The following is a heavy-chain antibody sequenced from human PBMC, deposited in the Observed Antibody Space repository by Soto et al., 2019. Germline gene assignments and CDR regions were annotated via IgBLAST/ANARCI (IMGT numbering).Heavy chain of an antibody. CDR3: AKDLWVYSNYATTFDP. CDR1: GFTFSSYG. Sequence: GGSLRLCCAASGFTFSSYGMHWVRQAPGKGLEWVAVISYDGSNKYYADSVKGRFTISRDNSKNTLYLQMNSLRAEDTAVYYCAKDLWVYSNYATTFDPWGQGTLVTVSS. J-gene: IGHJ5*02. D-gene: IGHD4-4*01. CDR2: ISYDGSNK. V-gene: IGHV3-30*18.